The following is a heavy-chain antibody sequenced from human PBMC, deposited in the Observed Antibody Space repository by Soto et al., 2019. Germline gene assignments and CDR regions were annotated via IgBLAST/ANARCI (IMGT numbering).Heavy chain of an antibody. CDR1: GGSISSYY. V-gene: IGHV4-59*01. J-gene: IGHJ6*02. CDR2: IYYGGST. CDR3: ARVSGGPPLHRSHSGSYPLHYYGMDV. Sequence: SETLSLTCTVSGGSISSYYWSWIRQPPGKGLEWIGYIYYGGSTNYNPSLKSRVTISVDTSKNQFSLKPSSVTAADTAVYYCARVSGGPPLHRSHSGSYPLHYYGMDVWGQGTTVTVSS. D-gene: IGHD3-10*01.